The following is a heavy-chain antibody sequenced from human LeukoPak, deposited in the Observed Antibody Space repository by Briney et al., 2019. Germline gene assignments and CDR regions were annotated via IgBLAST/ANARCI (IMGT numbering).Heavy chain of an antibody. V-gene: IGHV1-46*01. D-gene: IGHD5-12*01. J-gene: IGHJ6*03. CDR3: ASSSSGYDYYYYYMDV. CDR1: GYTFTSYY. Sequence: ASVKVSCKASGYTFTSYYMHWVRQAPGQGLEWMGIINPSGGSTSYAQKFQGRVTMTRDMSTSTVYMELSSLRSEDTAVYYCASSSSGYDYYYYYMDVWGKGTTVTIFS. CDR2: INPSGGST.